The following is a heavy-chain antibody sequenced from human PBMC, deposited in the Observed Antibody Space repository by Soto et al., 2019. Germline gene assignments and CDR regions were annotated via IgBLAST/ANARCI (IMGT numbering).Heavy chain of an antibody. D-gene: IGHD3-16*01. CDR3: ARGGAQFGY. J-gene: IGHJ4*02. Sequence: GGPLRLSCAASGFTFSNYAMHWVRQAPGKGLEYVSTISSNGGTTYYANSVKGRFTISRDNSTNTLYLQMGILRAEDVAVYYCARGGAQFGYWGQGTLVTGSS. V-gene: IGHV3-64*01. CDR1: GFTFSNYA. CDR2: ISSNGGTT.